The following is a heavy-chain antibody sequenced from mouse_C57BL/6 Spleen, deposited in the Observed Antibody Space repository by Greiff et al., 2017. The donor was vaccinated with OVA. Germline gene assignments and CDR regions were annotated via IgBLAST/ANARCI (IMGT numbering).Heavy chain of an antibody. Sequence: VKLVESGAELVKPGASVKISCKASGYAFSSYWMNWVKQRPGKGLEWIGQIYPGDGDTNYNGKFKGKATLTADKSSSTAYMQLSSLTSEDSAVYFCARRDSFAYWGQGTLVTVSA. CDR3: ARRDSFAY. D-gene: IGHD3-3*01. J-gene: IGHJ3*01. CDR2: IYPGDGDT. V-gene: IGHV1-80*01. CDR1: GYAFSSYW.